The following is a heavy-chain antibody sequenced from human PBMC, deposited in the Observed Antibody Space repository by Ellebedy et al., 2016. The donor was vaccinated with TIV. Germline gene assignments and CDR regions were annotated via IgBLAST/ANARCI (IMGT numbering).Heavy chain of an antibody. CDR2: ITPNSGGT. D-gene: IGHD3-9*01. J-gene: IGHJ4*02. CDR1: GYTFTGYY. V-gene: IGHV1-2*02. Sequence: ASVKVSCKASGYTFTGYYMHWVRQAPGQGLEWMGWITPNSGGTNYAQNFQGRVTLTRDTSIGTAYMELSRLRPDDTAVYYCARDRSNVLTGTELDFWGQGTVVTVSS. CDR3: ARDRSNVLTGTELDF.